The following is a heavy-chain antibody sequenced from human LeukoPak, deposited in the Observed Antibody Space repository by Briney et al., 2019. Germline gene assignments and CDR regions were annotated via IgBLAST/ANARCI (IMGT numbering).Heavy chain of an antibody. D-gene: IGHD3-3*01. CDR2: IIPIFGTA. CDR3: ASLWSGYLDY. Sequence: ASVKVSCKASGGTFSSYAISWVRQAPGQRLEWMGGIIPIFGTANYAQKFQGRVTITTDESTSTAYMELSSLRSEDTAVYYCASLWSGYLDYWGQGTLVTVSS. CDR1: GGTFSSYA. J-gene: IGHJ4*02. V-gene: IGHV1-69*05.